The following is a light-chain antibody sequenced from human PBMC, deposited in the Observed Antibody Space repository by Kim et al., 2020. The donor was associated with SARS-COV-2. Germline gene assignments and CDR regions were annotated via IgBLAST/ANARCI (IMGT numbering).Light chain of an antibody. CDR1: VSDVCTYTY. J-gene: IGLJ3*02. V-gene: IGLV2-14*03. CDR2: DVT. Sequence: QSITTSCPGPVSDVCTYTYVSWYQQHPDKAPKLLIYDVTTRPSGFSYRFSGSKSGNTASLTISGLQAEDEADYYCSSYASSRTVVFGGGTQLTVL. CDR3: SSYASSRTVV.